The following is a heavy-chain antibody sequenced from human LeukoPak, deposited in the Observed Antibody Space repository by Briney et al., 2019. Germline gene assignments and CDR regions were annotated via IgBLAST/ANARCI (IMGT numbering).Heavy chain of an antibody. CDR3: ARVSPYCSSTSCFDY. CDR1: GVSISSSSYY. V-gene: IGHV4-39*07. D-gene: IGHD2-2*01. Sequence: PSETLSLTCNVSGVSISSSSYYWGWIRQPPGKGLEWIGSIYSSGSTYYNPSLKSRVTISVDTSKNQFSLKLSSVTAADTAVYYCARVSPYCSSTSCFDYWGQGTLVTVSS. J-gene: IGHJ4*02. CDR2: IYSSGST.